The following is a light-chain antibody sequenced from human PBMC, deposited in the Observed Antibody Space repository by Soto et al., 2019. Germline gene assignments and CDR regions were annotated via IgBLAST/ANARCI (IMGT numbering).Light chain of an antibody. Sequence: DLQMTQSPSSLSASVGDRVTITCQASKDIRKYLNWYQQKPGRAPKLLIYGASNLETGVPSRFSRSRYETDFTFTLSNLQTEDIATYYCQHNDNLPPFTFGPGNKVAIK. CDR1: KDIRKY. V-gene: IGKV1-33*01. J-gene: IGKJ3*01. CDR2: GAS. CDR3: QHNDNLPPFT.